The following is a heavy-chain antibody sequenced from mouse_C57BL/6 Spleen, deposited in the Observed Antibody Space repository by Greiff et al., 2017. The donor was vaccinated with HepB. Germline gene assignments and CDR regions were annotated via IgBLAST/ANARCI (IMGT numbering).Heavy chain of an antibody. CDR3: AREYGSFYWYFDV. D-gene: IGHD1-1*01. CDR2: INPSSGYT. V-gene: IGHV1-4*01. CDR1: GYTFTSYT. Sequence: VQLQQSGAELARPGASVKMSCKASGYTFTSYTMHWVKQRPGQGLEWIGYINPSSGYTKYNQKFKDKATLTADKSSSTSYMQLSSLTSEDSAVYYCAREYGSFYWYFDVWGTGTTVTVSS. J-gene: IGHJ1*03.